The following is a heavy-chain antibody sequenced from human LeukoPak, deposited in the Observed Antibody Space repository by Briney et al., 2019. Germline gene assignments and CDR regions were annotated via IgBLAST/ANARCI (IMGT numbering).Heavy chain of an antibody. V-gene: IGHV3-11*01. D-gene: IGHD6-19*01. CDR1: GFSFSDYY. CDR3: ARYRSGSNKGFDY. CDR2: ISGSGSDM. J-gene: IGHJ4*02. Sequence: AGGSLRLSCVASGFSFSDYYMSWIRQAPETGLEWVSYISGSGSDMYYADSVKGRFTISRDNAKNSLSLQMNSLRAEDTAVYYCARYRSGSNKGFDYWGQGTPVTVSS.